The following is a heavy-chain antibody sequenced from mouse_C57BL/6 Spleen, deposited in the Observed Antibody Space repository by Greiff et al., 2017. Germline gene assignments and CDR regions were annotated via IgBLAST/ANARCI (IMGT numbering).Heavy chain of an antibody. D-gene: IGHD1-1*01. CDR3: ERGFLYYGSSFFAY. V-gene: IGHV5-17*01. CDR1: GFTFSDYG. J-gene: IGHJ3*01. CDR2: ISSGSSTI. Sequence: DVKLVESGGGLVKPGGSLKLSCAASGFTFSDYGMHWVRQAPEKGLEWVAYISSGSSTIYYADTVKGRFTISRDNAKNTMFLEMTSLRSEETAMYYCERGFLYYGSSFFAYWGQGTLVTVSA.